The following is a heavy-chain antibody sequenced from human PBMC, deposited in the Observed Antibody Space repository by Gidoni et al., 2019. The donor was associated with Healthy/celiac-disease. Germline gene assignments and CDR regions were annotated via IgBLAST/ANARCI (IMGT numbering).Heavy chain of an antibody. CDR1: GGSISSSSYY. D-gene: IGHD6-13*01. CDR3: ASAAAGSSFQH. Sequence: QLQLQESGPGLVKPSETLSRTCTVSGGSISSSSYYWGWIRQPPGKGLEWIGSIYYSGSTYYNPSLKSRVTISLDTSKNQFSLKLSSVTAADTAVYYCASAAAGSSFQHWGQGTLVTVSS. V-gene: IGHV4-39*01. J-gene: IGHJ1*01. CDR2: IYYSGST.